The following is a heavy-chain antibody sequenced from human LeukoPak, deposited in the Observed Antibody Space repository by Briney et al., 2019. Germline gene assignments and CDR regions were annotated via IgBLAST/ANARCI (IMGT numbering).Heavy chain of an antibody. CDR2: ISGSGGST. Sequence: GGSLRLSCAASGFTFSSYAMSWARQAPGKGLEWVSAISGSGGSTYYADSVKGRFAISRDNSKNTLYLEMDSLRAEDTAVYFCAKVAAVAGTGYFDCWGQGTLVTVSS. CDR1: GFTFSSYA. D-gene: IGHD6-19*01. J-gene: IGHJ4*02. V-gene: IGHV3-23*01. CDR3: AKVAAVAGTGYFDC.